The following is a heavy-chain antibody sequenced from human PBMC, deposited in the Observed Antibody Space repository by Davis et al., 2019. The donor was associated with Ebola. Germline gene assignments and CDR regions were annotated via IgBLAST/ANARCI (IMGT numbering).Heavy chain of an antibody. CDR1: GFTFSSYA. Sequence: AESLSLSCAASGFTFSSYALHWVRQPPGTGLEWIGEIYHSGSTNYNPSLKSRVTISVDTSKNQFSLKLSSVTAADTAVYYCARDRPQYYYDCSGYQTDWYFDLWGRGTLVTVSS. J-gene: IGHJ2*01. CDR3: ARDRPQYYYDCSGYQTDWYFDL. D-gene: IGHD3-22*01. CDR2: IYHSGST. V-gene: IGHV4-59*01.